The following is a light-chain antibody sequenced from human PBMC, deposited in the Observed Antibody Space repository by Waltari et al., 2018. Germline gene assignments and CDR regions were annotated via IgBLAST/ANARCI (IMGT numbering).Light chain of an antibody. CDR3: SSYAGLGPVL. V-gene: IGLV2-23*01. CDR1: SNYVGRYDF. J-gene: IGLJ2*01. CDR2: GDN. Sequence: QSALTQPASVSGSPGQSITISCPGLSNYVGRYDFVSWYQQHPDRAPKVVISGDNKRPSGVPNRFSASNSGNTASLTISGLQAEDEAHYYCSSYAGLGPVLFGGGTKLTV.